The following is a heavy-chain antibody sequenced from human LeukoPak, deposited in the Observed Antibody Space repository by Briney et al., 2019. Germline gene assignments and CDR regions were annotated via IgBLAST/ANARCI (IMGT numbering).Heavy chain of an antibody. CDR1: GFTFSSYS. CDR2: ISSSSSYI. V-gene: IGHV3-21*01. Sequence: GGSLRLSCAASGFTFSSYSMNWVRQAPGKGLEWVSPISSSSSYIYYADSVKGRFTISRDNAKNSLYLQMNSLRAEDTAVYYCARVGATSDYGMDVWGQGTTVTVSS. CDR3: ARVGATSDYGMDV. D-gene: IGHD1-26*01. J-gene: IGHJ6*02.